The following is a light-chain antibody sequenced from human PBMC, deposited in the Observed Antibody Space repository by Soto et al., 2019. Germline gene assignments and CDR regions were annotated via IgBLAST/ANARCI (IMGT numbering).Light chain of an antibody. V-gene: IGKV3D-15*01. Sequence: DMVLTQSPDTLSLSPGERATLSCRAIQSVDNYLAWYQQRPGQAPRLLIYDASNRASGIPARFSGSGSGTEFTLTISSLQSEDSAVYYCQQYNNWPAEITFGQGTRLEIK. CDR3: QQYNNWPAEIT. CDR1: QSVDNY. J-gene: IGKJ5*01. CDR2: DAS.